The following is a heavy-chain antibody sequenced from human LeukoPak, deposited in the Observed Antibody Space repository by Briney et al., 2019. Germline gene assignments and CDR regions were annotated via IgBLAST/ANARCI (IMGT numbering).Heavy chain of an antibody. Sequence: PGGSLTLSCAASGFTFSGYAMHWVRQAPGKGLEWVAVISYDGSNEYYAASVKGRFTISRDNSKNTLYLQMNSLSVEDTAVYYCARVGYYASGPFSYFDYWGQGTLVTVSS. CDR1: GFTFSGYA. CDR2: ISYDGSNE. V-gene: IGHV3-30-3*01. CDR3: ARVGYYASGPFSYFDY. D-gene: IGHD3-10*01. J-gene: IGHJ4*02.